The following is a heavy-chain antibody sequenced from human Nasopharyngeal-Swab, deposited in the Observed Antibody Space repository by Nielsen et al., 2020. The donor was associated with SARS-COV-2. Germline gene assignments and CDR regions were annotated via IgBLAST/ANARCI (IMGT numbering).Heavy chain of an antibody. CDR2: ISSSSSYT. V-gene: IGHV3-11*05. J-gene: IGHJ6*02. D-gene: IGHD6-13*01. Sequence: GESLKISFAASGFTFSDYYMSWIRQAPGKGLEWVSYISSSSSYTNYADSVKGRFTISRDNAKNSLYLQMNSLRAEDTAVYYCARGPHSSRGYYGMDVWGQGTTVTVSS. CDR1: GFTFSDYY. CDR3: ARGPHSSRGYYGMDV.